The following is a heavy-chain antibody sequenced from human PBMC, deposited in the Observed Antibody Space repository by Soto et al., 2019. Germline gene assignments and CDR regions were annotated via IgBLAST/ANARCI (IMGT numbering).Heavy chain of an antibody. J-gene: IGHJ4*02. CDR1: GFTFTSSA. D-gene: IGHD3-10*01. Sequence: GASVKVSCKASGFTFTSSAVQWVRQARGQRLEWIGWIVVGSGNTNYAQKFQERVTITRDMSASTAYMELSSLRSEDTAVYYCAAAFRYYGSGTPPAGWGQGTLATVSS. V-gene: IGHV1-58*01. CDR2: IVVGSGNT. CDR3: AAAFRYYGSGTPPAG.